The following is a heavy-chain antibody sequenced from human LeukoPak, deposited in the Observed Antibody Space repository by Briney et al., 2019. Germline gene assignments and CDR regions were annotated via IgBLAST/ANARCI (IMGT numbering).Heavy chain of an antibody. D-gene: IGHD3-22*01. CDR2: VSDSGSST. Sequence: GGSLRLSCAASGFTFSNYAMSWVRQVLGKGLKWVSAVSDSGSSTYYADSVKGRFTISRDNSKNTLYLQMNSLRPEDTALYYCAREWDDSSGYPIDYWGQGTLVTVSS. V-gene: IGHV3-23*01. CDR1: GFTFSNYA. J-gene: IGHJ4*02. CDR3: AREWDDSSGYPIDY.